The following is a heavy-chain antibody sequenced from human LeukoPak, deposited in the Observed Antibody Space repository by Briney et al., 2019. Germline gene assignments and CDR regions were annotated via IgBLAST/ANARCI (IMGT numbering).Heavy chain of an antibody. CDR1: GFTVSSNY. CDR2: IYSGGST. Sequence: GGSLRLSCAASGFTVSSNYMSWVRQAPGKGLEWVSVIYSGGSTYYADSVKGRFTISRDNSKNTLYLQMNSLRAEDTAVYYCVGHCSSTSCYGLNAFDIWGQGTMVTVSS. CDR3: VGHCSSTSCYGLNAFDI. V-gene: IGHV3-53*01. J-gene: IGHJ3*02. D-gene: IGHD2-2*01.